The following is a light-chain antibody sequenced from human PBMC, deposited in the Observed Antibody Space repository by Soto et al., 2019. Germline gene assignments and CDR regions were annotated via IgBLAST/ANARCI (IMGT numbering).Light chain of an antibody. CDR3: SSYTSSSTLV. V-gene: IGLV2-8*01. Sequence: QSALTQPPSASGSPGQSVTISCTGTSSDVGGYDYVSWYQQRPGKAPKLLIHEVTKRPSGVPDRFSGSKSGNTASLTVSGLQAEDEADYYCSSYTSSSTLVFGGGTQLTVL. CDR2: EVT. CDR1: SSDVGGYDY. J-gene: IGLJ7*01.